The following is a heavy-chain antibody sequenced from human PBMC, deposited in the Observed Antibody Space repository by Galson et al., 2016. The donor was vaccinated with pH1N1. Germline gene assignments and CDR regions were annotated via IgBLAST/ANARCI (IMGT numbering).Heavy chain of an antibody. D-gene: IGHD4-11*01. V-gene: IGHV4-39*01. Sequence: SETLSLTCSVSGASINSGSYSWNWIRQPPGKGLEWIGSVFYTDNAYYSPSLRRRLTISGDTSKNQVSLKLSSVTAADTAVYYCARHYLHLQVGTFSHPSYFDLWGQGLMVAVSS. CDR1: GASINSGSYS. CDR3: ARHYLHLQVGTFSHPSYFDL. CDR2: VFYTDNA. J-gene: IGHJ4*02.